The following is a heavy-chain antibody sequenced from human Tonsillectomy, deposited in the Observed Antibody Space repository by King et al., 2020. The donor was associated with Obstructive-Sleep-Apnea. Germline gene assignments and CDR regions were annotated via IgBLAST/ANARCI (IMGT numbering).Heavy chain of an antibody. CDR3: ARELNHCAY. V-gene: IGHV4-39*07. CDR2: IYFGGDI. CDR1: GGSISSSSYY. Sequence: QLQESGPGLVKPSETLSLTCTVSGGSISSSSYYWGWIRQPPGKGLEWIGSIYFGGDIYYNPSLKSRVTMSVDTSENQFSLKLNSVTAADTAVYYCARELNHCAYWGQGTLAT. J-gene: IGHJ4*02.